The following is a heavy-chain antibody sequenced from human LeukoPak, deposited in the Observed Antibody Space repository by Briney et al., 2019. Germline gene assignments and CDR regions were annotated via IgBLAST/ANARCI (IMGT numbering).Heavy chain of an antibody. CDR3: ASARKRYSYGLDAFDI. J-gene: IGHJ3*02. D-gene: IGHD5-18*01. CDR1: GYTFTSYD. V-gene: IGHV1-8*01. CDR2: MNPNSGIT. Sequence: ASVNVSCKASGYTFTSYDINWVRQATGQGLEWMGWMNPNSGITGYAQKFQGRVTMTRNTSISTGYMELSSLRSEDTAVYYCASARKRYSYGLDAFDIWGQGTMVTVSS.